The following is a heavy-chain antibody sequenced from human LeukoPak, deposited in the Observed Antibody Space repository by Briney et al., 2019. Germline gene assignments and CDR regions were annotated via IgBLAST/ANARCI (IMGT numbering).Heavy chain of an antibody. CDR1: GFIFSTSD. CDR2: VASDGRNK. CDR3: AKDQKWGPADYYFDS. D-gene: IGHD2-2*01. Sequence: GRSLRLSCAASGFIFSTSDMHWLRQAPGKGLEWVAHVASDGRNKYYADSVQGRFTGSRDNSKNTVYLQMNSLRADDTAVYYCAKDQKWGPADYYFDSWGQGTLVTVSS. V-gene: IGHV3-30*18. J-gene: IGHJ4*02.